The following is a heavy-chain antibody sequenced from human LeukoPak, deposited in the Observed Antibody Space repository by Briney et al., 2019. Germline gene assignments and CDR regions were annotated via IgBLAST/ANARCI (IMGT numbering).Heavy chain of an antibody. Sequence: SETLSLTCAVYGGSFRGYYWSWIRQPPGKGLEWIGEINHSGSTNYNPSLKSRVTISVDTSKNQFSLKLSSVTAADTAVYYCARGLIAARPNDYWGQGTLVTVSS. J-gene: IGHJ4*02. CDR3: ARGLIAARPNDY. D-gene: IGHD6-6*01. CDR1: GGSFRGYY. CDR2: INHSGST. V-gene: IGHV4-34*01.